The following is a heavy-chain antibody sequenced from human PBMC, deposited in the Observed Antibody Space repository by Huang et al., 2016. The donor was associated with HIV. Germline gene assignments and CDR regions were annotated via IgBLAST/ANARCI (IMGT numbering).Heavy chain of an antibody. J-gene: IGHJ6*01. CDR3: AREGTTDGLGWARPGYGMDV. Sequence: EVHLVESGGGLVKPGGSLRLSCAASGFTFGDYNFNWVRHGPGKWLEWGASMSTTNGIHYGDSLKGRFTSSRDNAKNSLYLRVNSLRDDDTAVYYCAREGTTDGLGWARPGYGMDVWGQGTSVSVSS. CDR1: GFTFGDYN. V-gene: IGHV3-21*01. D-gene: IGHD4-17*01. CDR2: MSTTNGI.